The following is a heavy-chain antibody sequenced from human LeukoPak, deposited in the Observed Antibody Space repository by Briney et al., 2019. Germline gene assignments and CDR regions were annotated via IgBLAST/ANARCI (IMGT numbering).Heavy chain of an antibody. V-gene: IGHV3-7*01. D-gene: IGHD6-19*01. J-gene: IGHJ4*02. Sequence: GGSLRLSCAASGFTFSSCWMSWVRQAPRKGLEWVANIKQDGSEKYYVDSVKGRFTISRDNAKNSLYLQMNSLRAEDTAVYYCARDRAVGIKYYFDYWGQGTLVTVSS. CDR1: GFTFSSCW. CDR2: IKQDGSEK. CDR3: ARDRAVGIKYYFDY.